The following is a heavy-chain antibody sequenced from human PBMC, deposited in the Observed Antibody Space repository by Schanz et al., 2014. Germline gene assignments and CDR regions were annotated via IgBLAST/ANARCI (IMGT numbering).Heavy chain of an antibody. V-gene: IGHV3-48*01. CDR1: GITFSSNS. D-gene: IGHD3-10*01. CDR2: IGSSSSRI. J-gene: IGHJ3*02. CDR3: AKGRFGELSAFDI. Sequence: EVHLVESGGGLVQPGGSLRLSCAASGITFSSNSMNWVRQAPGKGLEWISYIGSSSSRIDHADSVKGRFTMSRDNAKNSVFLQMNSLRAEDTAVYYCAKGRFGELSAFDIWGQGTMVTVSS.